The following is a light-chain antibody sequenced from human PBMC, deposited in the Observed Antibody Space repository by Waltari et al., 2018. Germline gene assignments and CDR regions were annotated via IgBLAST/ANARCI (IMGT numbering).Light chain of an antibody. Sequence: EIVMTQAPATLSVSPGDRATLSCRASQSVSRNLAWYQKKPGQAPRLLLYRASTRATGIPARFSGSGSGTEFTLTISSLQSEDFAVYYCQQYNNWPPWTFGQGTKVEIK. CDR3: QQYNNWPPWT. CDR1: QSVSRN. J-gene: IGKJ1*01. CDR2: RAS. V-gene: IGKV3-15*01.